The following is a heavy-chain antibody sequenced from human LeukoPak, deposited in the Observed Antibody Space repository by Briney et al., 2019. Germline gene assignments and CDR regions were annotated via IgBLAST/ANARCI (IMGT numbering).Heavy chain of an antibody. CDR1: GGSISSSNFY. CDR2: IYYSGST. CDR3: ARGIQLWLNWFDP. V-gene: IGHV4-39*07. J-gene: IGHJ5*02. D-gene: IGHD5-18*01. Sequence: SETLSLTCTVSGGSISSSNFYWGWIRQPPGKGLEWIGSIYYSGSTYYNPSLKSRVTISVDTSKNQFSLKLSSVTAADTAVYYCARGIQLWLNWFDPWGQGTLVTVSS.